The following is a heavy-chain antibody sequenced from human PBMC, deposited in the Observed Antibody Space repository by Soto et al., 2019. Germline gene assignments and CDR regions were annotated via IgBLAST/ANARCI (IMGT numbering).Heavy chain of an antibody. V-gene: IGHV4-59*01. CDR3: ASYRGALYFES. J-gene: IGHJ4*02. D-gene: IGHD3-16*01. CDR1: VRSMSSNY. Sequence: PSETLSLTCSVSVRSMSSNYWIWIRQSPDKGLEWLGYVFYGGTDYNPSLGGRVSMSVETSKSQFSLKLTSVTVADTAVYYCASYRGALYFESWGPGILVTVSS. CDR2: VFYGGT.